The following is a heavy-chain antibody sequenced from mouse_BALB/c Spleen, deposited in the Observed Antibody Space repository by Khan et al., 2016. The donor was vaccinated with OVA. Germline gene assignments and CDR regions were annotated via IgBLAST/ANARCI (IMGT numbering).Heavy chain of an antibody. Sequence: QVQLQQSGPDLVAPSQSLSITCTVSGFSLTTYGVHWVRQPPGKGLEWLGVIWSDGKTTYNSPLKSRLSISKDNSKSQVFLKMNSLQTDDTAMYHCARSNFDAMDYWGQGTSVTVSS. V-gene: IGHV2-6-2*01. D-gene: IGHD2-5*01. CDR1: GFSLTTYG. CDR2: IWSDGKT. J-gene: IGHJ4*01. CDR3: ARSNFDAMDY.